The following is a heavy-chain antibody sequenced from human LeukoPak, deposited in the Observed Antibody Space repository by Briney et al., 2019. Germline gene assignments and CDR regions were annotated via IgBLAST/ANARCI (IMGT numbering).Heavy chain of an antibody. D-gene: IGHD2-15*01. V-gene: IGHV3-30*07. Sequence: GRSLRLSCAASGFTFSSYAMHWVRQAPGKGLEWVAVISYDGSNKYYADSVKGRFTISRDNAKNSLYLQMNSLRAEDTAVYYCARGYCSGGKCYLPSQFDHWGQGTLVTVSS. CDR1: GFTFSSYA. J-gene: IGHJ4*02. CDR2: ISYDGSNK. CDR3: ARGYCSGGKCYLPSQFDH.